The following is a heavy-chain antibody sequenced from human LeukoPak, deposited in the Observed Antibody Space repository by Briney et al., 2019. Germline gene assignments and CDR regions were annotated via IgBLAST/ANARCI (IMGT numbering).Heavy chain of an antibody. Sequence: PGGSLRLSCAASGFTFSSSAMSWVRQAPGKGLEWVSAISNNGGYTYYADSVQGRFTISRDNSTSTLCLQMNSLRDEDTAVYYCAKQLGYCSDGSCYFPYWGQGTLVTVSS. V-gene: IGHV3-23*01. CDR2: ISNNGGYT. CDR3: AKQLGYCSDGSCYFPY. CDR1: GFTFSSSA. J-gene: IGHJ4*02. D-gene: IGHD2-15*01.